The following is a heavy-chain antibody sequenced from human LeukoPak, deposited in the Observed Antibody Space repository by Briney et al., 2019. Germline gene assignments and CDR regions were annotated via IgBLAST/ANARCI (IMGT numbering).Heavy chain of an antibody. V-gene: IGHV3-7*01. CDR1: GFIFKKYW. J-gene: IGHJ5*02. CDR3: ASGTYEGVGS. Sequence: PGGSLRLSCVASGFIFKKYWMTWVRQAPGKGLEWVANIKEDGSEQKYVDSVKGRFTISRDNAKSSLYLQMNSLRGEDTAVYYCASGTYEGVGSWGQGTLVTVSS. CDR2: IKEDGSEQ. D-gene: IGHD3-16*01.